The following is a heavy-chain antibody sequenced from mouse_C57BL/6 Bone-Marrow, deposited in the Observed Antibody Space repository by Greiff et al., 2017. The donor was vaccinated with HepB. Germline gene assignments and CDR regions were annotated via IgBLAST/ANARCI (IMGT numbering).Heavy chain of an antibody. Sequence: QVQLQQPGAELVRPGTSVKLSCKASGYTFTSYWMHWVKQRPGQGLEWIGVIDPSDSYTNYNQKFKGKATLTVDTSSSTAYMQLSSLTSEDSAVYYCARGITTVVATRFAYWGQGTLVTVSA. CDR3: ARGITTVVATRFAY. CDR2: IDPSDSYT. V-gene: IGHV1-59*01. J-gene: IGHJ3*01. D-gene: IGHD1-1*01. CDR1: GYTFTSYW.